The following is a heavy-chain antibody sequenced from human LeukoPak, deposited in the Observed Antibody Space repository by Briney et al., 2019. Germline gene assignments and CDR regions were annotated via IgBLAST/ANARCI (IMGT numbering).Heavy chain of an antibody. CDR3: AKDPLVGYCSGSSCYSR. CDR1: GFTFSTYA. Sequence: GGSLRLSCAASGFTFSTYAMSWVRQAPGKGLEWVSTISGSGGNTYYADSVKGRFIISIDNSKNTLYLKMNRLRAEDTAIYYCAKDPLVGYCSGSSCYSRWGQGTLVTVSS. D-gene: IGHD2-15*01. V-gene: IGHV3-23*01. J-gene: IGHJ4*02. CDR2: ISGSGGNT.